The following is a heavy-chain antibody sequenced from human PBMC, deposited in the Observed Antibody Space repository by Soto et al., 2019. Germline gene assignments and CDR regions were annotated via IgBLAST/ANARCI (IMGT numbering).Heavy chain of an antibody. V-gene: IGHV1-69*13. CDR1: GGTFSSYA. CDR3: AHDPRYDFWSGYGIDY. D-gene: IGHD3-3*01. Sequence: SVKVSCKASGGTFSSYAISWVRQAPGQGLEWMGGIIPIFGTANYAQKFQGRVTITADESTSTAYMELSSLRSEDTAVYYCAHDPRYDFWSGYGIDYWGQGTLVTVSS. J-gene: IGHJ4*02. CDR2: IIPIFGTA.